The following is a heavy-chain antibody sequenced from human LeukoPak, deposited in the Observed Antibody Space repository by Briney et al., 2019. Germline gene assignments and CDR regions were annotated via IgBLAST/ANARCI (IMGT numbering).Heavy chain of an antibody. V-gene: IGHV3-43D*03. D-gene: IGHD2-15*01. CDR1: GFTFDDYA. Sequence: GGSLRLSCAASGFTFDDYAMHWVRQGPGKGLEWVSLISWDGSTTHYADSVNGRFTISRDNRKNSLYLQINSLRPEDTALYYCAKDGTGGGIPGGLYYFDSWGQGTLVTVSS. CDR2: ISWDGSTT. CDR3: AKDGTGGGIPGGLYYFDS. J-gene: IGHJ4*02.